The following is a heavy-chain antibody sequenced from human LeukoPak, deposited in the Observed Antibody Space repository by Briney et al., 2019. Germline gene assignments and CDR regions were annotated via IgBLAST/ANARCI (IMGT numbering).Heavy chain of an antibody. D-gene: IGHD6-13*01. J-gene: IGHJ3*02. CDR2: IYYSGST. Sequence: SETLSLTCTVSGGSISSYYWSWIRQPPGKGLEWIGYIYYSGSTNYSPSLKSRVTISVDTSKNQFSLKLSSVTAADTAVYYCARHRQLDAFDIWGQGTMVTVSS. CDR1: GGSISSYY. CDR3: ARHRQLDAFDI. V-gene: IGHV4-59*08.